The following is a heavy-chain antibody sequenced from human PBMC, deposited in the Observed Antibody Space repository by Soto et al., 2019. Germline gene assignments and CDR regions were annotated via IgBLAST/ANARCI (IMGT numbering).Heavy chain of an antibody. CDR3: ASLYYDILTGYPNLNY. CDR2: IYYSGST. J-gene: IGHJ4*02. V-gene: IGHV4-59*08. Sequence: SETLSLTCTVSGGSISSYYWSWIRQPPGKGLEWIGYIYYSGSTNYNPSLKSRVTISVDTSKNQFSLKLSSVTAADTAVYYCASLYYDILTGYPNLNYWGQGTLVTVSS. D-gene: IGHD3-9*01. CDR1: GGSISSYY.